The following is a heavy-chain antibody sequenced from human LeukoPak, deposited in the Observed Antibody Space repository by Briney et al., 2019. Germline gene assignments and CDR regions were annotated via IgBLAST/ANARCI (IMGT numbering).Heavy chain of an antibody. CDR3: AKGDTSWGSFDY. CDR2: ISYDGSHT. D-gene: IGHD3-16*01. V-gene: IGHV3-30*02. CDR1: GFTFRNYG. Sequence: GGSLRLSCAASGFTFRNYGMIWARQAPGKGLEWVALISYDGSHTNYADSVKGRFTISRDNSRNTLYLQVNSLRAEDTAVYYCAKGDTSWGSFDYWGQGTLVTVSS. J-gene: IGHJ4*02.